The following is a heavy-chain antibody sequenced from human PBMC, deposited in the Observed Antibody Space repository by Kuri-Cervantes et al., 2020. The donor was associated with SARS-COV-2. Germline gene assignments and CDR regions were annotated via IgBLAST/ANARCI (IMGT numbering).Heavy chain of an antibody. J-gene: IGHJ4*02. CDR2: INHSGST. V-gene: IGHV4-34*01. Sequence: SETLSLTCAVYGGSFSGYYWSWIRQPPGKGLEWIGEINHSGSTNYNPSLKSRVTISVDTSKNQFSLKLSSVTAADTAVYYCARHLPSTEYYFDYWGQGTLVTVSS. D-gene: IGHD5/OR15-5a*01. CDR1: GGSFSGYY. CDR3: ARHLPSTEYYFDY.